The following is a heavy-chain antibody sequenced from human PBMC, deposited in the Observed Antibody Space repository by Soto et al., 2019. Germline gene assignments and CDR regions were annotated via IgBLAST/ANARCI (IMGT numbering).Heavy chain of an antibody. CDR2: IYYSGST. CDR1: GGSIISSSYY. Sequence: TLEILSLTCTASGGSIISSSYYWGWIRQPPGKGLEWIGSIYYSGSTYYNPSLKSRVTISVDTSKNQFSLKLSSVTAADTAVYYCATQEVGGSYVYTFDPWGQGTLVTVSS. D-gene: IGHD1-26*01. V-gene: IGHV4-39*01. CDR3: ATQEVGGSYVYTFDP. J-gene: IGHJ5*02.